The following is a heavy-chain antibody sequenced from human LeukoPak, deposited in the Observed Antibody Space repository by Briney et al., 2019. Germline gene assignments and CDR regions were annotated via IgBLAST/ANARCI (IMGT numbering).Heavy chain of an antibody. J-gene: IGHJ5*02. Sequence: SGPTLVNPTQTLTLTCTFSRFSLTTKGVCVTWIRQPPGKALEWLARIDWDDDKYYSTSLKTRLTISKDTSKNQVVLTMTNVDPVDTATYYCARNYVTTGVVAANNWFDTWGQGALVTVSS. CDR3: ARNYVTTGVVAANNWFDT. CDR1: RFSLTTKGVC. CDR2: IDWDDDK. D-gene: IGHD2-15*01. V-gene: IGHV2-70*11.